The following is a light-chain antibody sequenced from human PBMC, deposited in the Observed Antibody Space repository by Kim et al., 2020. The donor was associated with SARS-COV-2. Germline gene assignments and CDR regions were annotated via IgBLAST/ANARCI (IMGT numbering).Light chain of an antibody. Sequence: SSELTQDPAVSVALGQTVMITCQGDSLRSYYASWYQQKPGQAPVLGIYGKNNRPSGIPDRFSGSSSGNTASLTITGAQAEDEADYYCNSRDSSGNPYVFGTGTKVTVL. CDR1: SLRSYY. V-gene: IGLV3-19*01. J-gene: IGLJ1*01. CDR3: NSRDSSGNPYV. CDR2: GKN.